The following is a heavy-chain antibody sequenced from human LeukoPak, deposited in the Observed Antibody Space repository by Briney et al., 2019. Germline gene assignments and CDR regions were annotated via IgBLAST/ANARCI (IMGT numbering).Heavy chain of an antibody. CDR1: GFTFSSYG. V-gene: IGHV3-33*06. CDR3: AKDEKGYDFWSGYYYNWFDP. J-gene: IGHJ5*02. CDR2: IWYDGSNK. D-gene: IGHD3-3*01. Sequence: PGRSLRLSCAAPGFTFSSYGMHWVRQAPGKGLEWVAVIWYDGSNKYYADSVKGRFTISRDNSKNTLYLQMNSLRAEDTAVYYCAKDEKGYDFWSGYYYNWFDPWGQGTLVTVSS.